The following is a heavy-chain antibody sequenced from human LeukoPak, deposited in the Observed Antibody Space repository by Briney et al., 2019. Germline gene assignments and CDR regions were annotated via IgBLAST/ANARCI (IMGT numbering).Heavy chain of an antibody. CDR1: GYSFTSYW. J-gene: IGHJ4*02. CDR3: ARRYCGGDCSTFGPFDY. CDR2: IYPGDSDT. Sequence: GESLQISCKGSGYSFTSYWIGWVRQLPGKGLEWKGTIYPGDSDTRYSPSFQGQVTISADKSISTAYLQWSSLKASDTAMYYCARRYCGGDCSTFGPFDYWGQGTLVSVSS. D-gene: IGHD2-21*02. V-gene: IGHV5-51*01.